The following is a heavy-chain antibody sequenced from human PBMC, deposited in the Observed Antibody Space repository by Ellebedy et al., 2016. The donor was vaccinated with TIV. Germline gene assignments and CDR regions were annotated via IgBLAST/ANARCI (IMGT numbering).Heavy chain of an antibody. CDR3: VKDPFQGYGLRGNAMDV. CDR2: ISSDAIST. Sequence: GGSLRLXXSASGFTFSSHAMHWVRQAPGKGPEYVSAISSDAISTYYADSVKGRFRVSRDNSKNTLYLQMSGLRPEDTAVYYCVKDPFQGYGLRGNAMDVWGQGTTVTVSS. V-gene: IGHV3-64D*06. CDR1: GFTFSSHA. D-gene: IGHD5-18*01. J-gene: IGHJ6*02.